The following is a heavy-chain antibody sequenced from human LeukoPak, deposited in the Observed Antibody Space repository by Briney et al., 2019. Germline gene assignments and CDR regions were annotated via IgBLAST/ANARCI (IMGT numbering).Heavy chain of an antibody. CDR3: ARGRVTGYEYFQH. CDR2: VNPKSGNI. CDR1: GYTFTSYD. J-gene: IGHJ1*01. D-gene: IGHD2-21*02. Sequence: ASVKVSCKASGYTFTSYDINWVRRATGQGLEWMGWVNPKSGNIGYAQKFQGRVTMTRNTSISTAYRELSSLRSEDTAVYYCARGRVTGYEYFQHWGQGTQVTVSS. V-gene: IGHV1-8*01.